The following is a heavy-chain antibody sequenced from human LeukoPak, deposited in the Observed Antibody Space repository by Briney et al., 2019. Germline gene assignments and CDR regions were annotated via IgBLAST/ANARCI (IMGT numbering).Heavy chain of an antibody. CDR3: ARTVAGTGGDY. CDR1: GYSFIGYY. J-gene: IGHJ4*02. Sequence: ASVKVSCKASGYSFIGYYMHWVRQAPGQGFEWMGWINPNLGTTNYAQKFQGRVTMTRDTSISTAYMELSRLRSDDTAVYYCARTVAGTGGDYWGQGTLVTVSS. CDR2: INPNLGTT. D-gene: IGHD6-19*01. V-gene: IGHV1-2*02.